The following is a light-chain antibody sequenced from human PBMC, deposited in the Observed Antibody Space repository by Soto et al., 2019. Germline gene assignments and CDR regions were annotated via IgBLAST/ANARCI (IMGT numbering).Light chain of an antibody. CDR1: SSSIGAGYD. J-gene: IGLJ1*01. Sequence: QAVVTQPPSVSGAPGQGVTISCTGSSSSIGAGYDVHWYQQVPGTAPKLLIYRNNNRPSGVPDRFSGSKSGTSASLAITGLQAEDEADYYCQSYDSYLSHFYVFGTGTKLTVL. CDR3: QSYDSYLSHFYV. V-gene: IGLV1-40*01. CDR2: RNN.